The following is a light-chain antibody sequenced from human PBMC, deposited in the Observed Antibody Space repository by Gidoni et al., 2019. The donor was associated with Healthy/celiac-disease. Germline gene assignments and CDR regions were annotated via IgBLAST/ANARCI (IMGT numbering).Light chain of an antibody. V-gene: IGKV3-11*01. CDR2: DAS. CDR1: QSVSSS. CDR3: QQRRNWPLT. Sequence: EIVLTQSPATLSLSPGERATLSCRASQSVSSSLAWYQQKPGQAPRHLVYDASKRATGIPARFSGSGSGTDFTLSISSLEPEDFSVYYCQQRRNWPLTFGGGTKVEIK. J-gene: IGKJ4*01.